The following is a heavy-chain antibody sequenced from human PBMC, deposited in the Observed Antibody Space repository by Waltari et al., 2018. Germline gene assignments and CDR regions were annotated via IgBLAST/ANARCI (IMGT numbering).Heavy chain of an antibody. CDR2: ISYDGSNK. V-gene: IGHV3-30-3*01. J-gene: IGHJ4*02. Sequence: QVQLVESGGGVVQPGRSLRHSCAASGFTFSSYAMHWVRQAPGKGLEWVAVISYDGSNKYYADSVKGRFTISRDNSKNTLYLQMNSLRAEDTAVYYCARGGLGDRVGTFDYWGQGTLVTVSS. CDR3: ARGGLGDRVGTFDY. CDR1: GFTFSSYA. D-gene: IGHD3-16*01.